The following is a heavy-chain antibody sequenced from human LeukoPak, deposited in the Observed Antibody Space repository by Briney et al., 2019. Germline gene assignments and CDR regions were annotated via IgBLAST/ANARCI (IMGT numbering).Heavy chain of an antibody. CDR3: ASRIQPRTSGAFDI. Sequence: SETLSLTCAVYGGSFSGYYWSWIRQSPGKGLEWVGEINHSGSTNYNPSLKSRVTISVDTSKNQFSLKLSSVTAADTAVYYCASRIQPRTSGAFDIWGQGTMVTVSS. CDR1: GGSFSGYY. CDR2: INHSGST. V-gene: IGHV4-34*01. D-gene: IGHD5-18*01. J-gene: IGHJ3*02.